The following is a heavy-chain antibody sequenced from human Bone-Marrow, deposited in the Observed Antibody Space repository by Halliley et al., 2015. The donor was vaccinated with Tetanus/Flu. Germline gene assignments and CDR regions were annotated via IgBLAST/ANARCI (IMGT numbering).Heavy chain of an antibody. D-gene: IGHD4-17*01. CDR2: IYDSRST. CDR3: ASRPLYGDYAHSDY. Sequence: WIGAIYDSRSTNHTPPLKCRVTISRDTSKNQFSLKLRSVTAADTAMYYCASRPLYGDYAHSDYWGQGTQVAVSA. V-gene: IGHV4-30-4*01. J-gene: IGHJ4*02.